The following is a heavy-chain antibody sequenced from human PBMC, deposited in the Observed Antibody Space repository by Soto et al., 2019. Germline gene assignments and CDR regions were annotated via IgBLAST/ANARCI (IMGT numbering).Heavy chain of an antibody. J-gene: IGHJ6*02. CDR3: ARERPTTDYYDFWSGDYHNGLDV. D-gene: IGHD3-3*01. V-gene: IGHV3-48*02. Sequence: GGSLRLSCAASGFTFSSYSMYWVRQAPGKGQEWVSYISSSSSTIYYADSVKGRFTISRDSAKNSLYLQMYSLRDEDTAVYYCARERPTTDYYDFWSGDYHNGLDVWGQGTTVTVSS. CDR1: GFTFSSYS. CDR2: ISSSSSTI.